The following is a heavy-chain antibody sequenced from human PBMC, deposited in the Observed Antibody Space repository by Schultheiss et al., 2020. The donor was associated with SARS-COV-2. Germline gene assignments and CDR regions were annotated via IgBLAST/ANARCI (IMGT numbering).Heavy chain of an antibody. CDR1: GGSISSGDYY. Sequence: SETLSLTCTVSGGSISSGDYYWSWIRQPPGKGLEWIGYIYYSGSTYYNPSLKSRVTISVDTSKNQFSLKLSSVTAADTAVYYCARVRREGGSGFSRPYYYYGMDVWGQGTTVTVSS. V-gene: IGHV4-30-4*02. CDR3: ARVRREGGSGFSRPYYYYGMDV. CDR2: IYYSGST. J-gene: IGHJ6*02. D-gene: IGHD6-19*01.